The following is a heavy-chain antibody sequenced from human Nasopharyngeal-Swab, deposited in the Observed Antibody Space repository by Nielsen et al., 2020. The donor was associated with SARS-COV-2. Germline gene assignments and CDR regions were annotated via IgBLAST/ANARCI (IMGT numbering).Heavy chain of an antibody. CDR2: IDPSDSYT. D-gene: IGHD6-13*01. CDR3: ARRYSSSWRY. J-gene: IGHJ4*02. Sequence: GESQKISCKGSGYSFTSYWISWVRQMPGKGLEWMGRIDPSDSYTNYSPSFQGHVTISADKSISTAYLQWSSLKASDTAMYYCARRYSSSWRYWGQGTLVTVSS. V-gene: IGHV5-10-1*01. CDR1: GYSFTSYW.